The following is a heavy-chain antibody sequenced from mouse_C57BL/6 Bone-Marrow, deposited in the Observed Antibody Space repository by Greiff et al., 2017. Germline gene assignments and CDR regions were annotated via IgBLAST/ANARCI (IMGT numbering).Heavy chain of an antibody. J-gene: IGHJ3*01. CDR3: AGKRTPY. V-gene: IGHV1-81*01. CDR2: IYPRSGDT. Sequence: VQLKESGAELARPGASVKLSCKASGYTFTSYGISWVKQRTGQGLEWIGAIYPRSGDTSYNEKFKGKATLTADKSSSPAYMELRSLTSEDSAVYFCAGKRTPYWGQGTLVTVSA. CDR1: GYTFTSYG.